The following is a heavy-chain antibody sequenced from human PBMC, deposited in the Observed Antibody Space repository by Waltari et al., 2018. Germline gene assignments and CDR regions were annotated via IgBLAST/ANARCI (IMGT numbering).Heavy chain of an antibody. J-gene: IGHJ6*02. CDR1: GFTFSSYG. V-gene: IGHV3-33*01. D-gene: IGHD3-10*01. CDR3: ARDSSAVRDWFGRYYYYYGMDV. Sequence: QVQLVESGGGVVQPGRSLRLSCAASGFTFSSYGMHWVRQAPGKGLGWVAVIWYDGSNKYYADSVKGRFTISRDNSKNTLYLQMNSLRAEDTAVYYCARDSSAVRDWFGRYYYYYGMDVWGQGTTVTVSS. CDR2: IWYDGSNK.